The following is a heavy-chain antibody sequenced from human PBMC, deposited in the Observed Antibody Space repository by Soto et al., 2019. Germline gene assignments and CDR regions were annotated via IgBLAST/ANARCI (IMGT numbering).Heavy chain of an antibody. CDR2: INHSGST. CDR1: GGSFSGYY. Sequence: PSETLSLTCAVYGGSFSGYYWSWIRQPPGKGLERIGEINHSGSTNYNPSLKSRVTISVDTSKNQFSLKLSSVTAADTAVYYCASSRNYYGSGSYYAALGYWGQGTLVTVSS. V-gene: IGHV4-34*01. D-gene: IGHD3-10*01. CDR3: ASSRNYYGSGSYYAALGY. J-gene: IGHJ4*02.